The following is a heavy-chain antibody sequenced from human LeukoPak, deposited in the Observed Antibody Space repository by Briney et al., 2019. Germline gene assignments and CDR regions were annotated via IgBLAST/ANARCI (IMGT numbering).Heavy chain of an antibody. D-gene: IGHD3-22*01. CDR3: VRDLYRIVVVPHYFDY. Sequence: GGSLRLSCAASGFTFSGYWMSWVRQAPGKGLEWVANIKQDGSEKYYVDSVKGRFTISRDNAKNSLYLQMNSLRAEDTAVYYCVRDLYRIVVVPHYFDYWGQGTLVTVSS. CDR1: GFTFSGYW. CDR2: IKQDGSEK. J-gene: IGHJ4*02. V-gene: IGHV3-7*01.